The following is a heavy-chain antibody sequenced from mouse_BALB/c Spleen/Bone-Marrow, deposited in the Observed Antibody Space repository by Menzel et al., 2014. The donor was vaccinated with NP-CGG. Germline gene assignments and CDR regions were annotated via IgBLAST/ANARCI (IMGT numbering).Heavy chain of an antibody. CDR3: ARAGRGRYIDD. D-gene: IGHD4-1*01. J-gene: IGHJ1*01. V-gene: IGHV14-3*02. CDR1: GFNIKDTY. CDR2: IDPANGNT. Sequence: VQLQQSGAELVKPGASVKLPCTASGFNIKDTYMHWVKQRPEQGLEWIGRIDPANGNTKYDPKFQGKATITADTSSNTDYLQLSSLTSEDTAVYYCARAGRGRYIDDWGAGTTVTVSS.